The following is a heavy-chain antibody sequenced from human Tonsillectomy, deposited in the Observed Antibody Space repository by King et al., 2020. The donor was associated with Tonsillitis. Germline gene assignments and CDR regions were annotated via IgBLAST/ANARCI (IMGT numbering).Heavy chain of an antibody. D-gene: IGHD4-23*01. CDR2: ISGSGGST. CDR1: GFTFSGYA. CDR3: AKDLPTYDDYVGTRFDY. V-gene: IGHV3-23*04. Sequence: VQLVESGGDLVQPGGSLRLSCAASGFTFSGYAMSWVRQAPGKGLEWVSAISGSGGSTSYADSVKGRFTISRDNSKSTLYLHMNSLRAEDTAIYYCAKDLPTYDDYVGTRFDYWGQGTLVIVSS. J-gene: IGHJ4*02.